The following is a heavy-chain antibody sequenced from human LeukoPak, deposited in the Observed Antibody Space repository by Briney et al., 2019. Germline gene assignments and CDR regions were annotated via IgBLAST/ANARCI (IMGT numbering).Heavy chain of an antibody. CDR2: ISVRSNYR. CDR1: GYTFSDFS. Sequence: NTGGSLRLSCAASGYTFSDFSVNWVRQAPGKGLEWVSSISVRSNYRYYADSVRGRFTISRDDARDSLFLQMNSLRAEDTAVYFCVRLRRNNDRSGYYYYDYWGQGTLVTVSS. CDR3: VRLRRNNDRSGYYYYDY. V-gene: IGHV3-21*01. D-gene: IGHD3-22*01. J-gene: IGHJ4*02.